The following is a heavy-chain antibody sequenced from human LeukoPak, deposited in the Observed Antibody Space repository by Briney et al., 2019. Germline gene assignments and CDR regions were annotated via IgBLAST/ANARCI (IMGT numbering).Heavy chain of an antibody. D-gene: IGHD1-26*01. Sequence: GGSLRLSCAASGFTFSNVWMNWVRQAPGKGLEWVANIKQDGSEKYYVDSVKGRFTISRDNAKNSLYLQMNSLRAEDTAVYYCARVPYSGSYSGYYYYYGMDVWGQGTTVTVSS. CDR2: IKQDGSEK. J-gene: IGHJ6*02. CDR1: GFTFSNVW. CDR3: ARVPYSGSYSGYYYYYGMDV. V-gene: IGHV3-7*01.